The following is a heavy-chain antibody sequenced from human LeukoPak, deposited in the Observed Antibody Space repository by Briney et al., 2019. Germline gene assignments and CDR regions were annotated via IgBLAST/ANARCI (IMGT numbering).Heavy chain of an antibody. CDR1: GFTFSSYA. J-gene: IGHJ3*02. Sequence: GGSLRLSCAASGFTFSSYAMSWVRQAPGKGLEWVSAISGGGSSTYCADSVKGRFTISRDNSQNTLYLQMNSLRAEDTAVYYCAKGRGSKDSGSYSHHDAFDIWGQGTMVTVSS. CDR3: AKGRGSKDSGSYSHHDAFDI. D-gene: IGHD1-26*01. CDR2: ISGGGSST. V-gene: IGHV3-23*01.